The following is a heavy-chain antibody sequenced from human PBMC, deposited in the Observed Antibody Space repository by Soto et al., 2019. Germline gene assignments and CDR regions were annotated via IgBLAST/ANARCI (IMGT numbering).Heavy chain of an antibody. V-gene: IGHV3-74*01. Sequence: EVQLVESGGGLVQTGKALRLSCAASGITFRKYWMHWVRQAPGKGPVWVSYISSDGTTTDYADSVKGRFTISRDNAKNTLYLQMDSLRVEDTAVYYCAIQDCTNDVCLEAAVTVGGALEYWGQGPKVTVSS. CDR3: AIQDCTNDVCLEAAVTVGGALEY. CDR1: GITFRKYW. D-gene: IGHD2-8*01. J-gene: IGHJ4*02. CDR2: ISSDGTTT.